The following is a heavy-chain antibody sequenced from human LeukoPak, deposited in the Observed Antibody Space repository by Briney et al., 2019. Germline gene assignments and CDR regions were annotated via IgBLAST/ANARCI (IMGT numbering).Heavy chain of an antibody. Sequence: SETLSLTCTVSGGSISSSSYYWGWIRQPPGKGLEWIGSIYYSGSTYYNPSLKSRVTISVDTSKNQFSLKLSSVTAADTAVYYCARDIHVVVPAATGYWGQGTLVTVSS. CDR3: ARDIHVVVPAATGY. D-gene: IGHD2-2*01. CDR1: GGSISSSSYY. CDR2: IYYSGST. J-gene: IGHJ4*02. V-gene: IGHV4-39*07.